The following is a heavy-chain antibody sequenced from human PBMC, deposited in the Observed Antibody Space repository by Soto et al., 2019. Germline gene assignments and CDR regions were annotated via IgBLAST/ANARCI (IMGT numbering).Heavy chain of an antibody. CDR3: ARYDYGDYGAFEI. V-gene: IGHV4-59*01. CDR1: GGSISSYY. D-gene: IGHD4-17*01. CDR2: IYYSGST. Sequence: SETLSLTCTVSGGSISSYYWSWIRQPPGKGLEWIGYIYYSGSTNYNPSLKSRVTISVDTSKNQFSLKLSSVTAADTAVYYCARYDYGDYGAFEIWGQGTMVTVSS. J-gene: IGHJ3*02.